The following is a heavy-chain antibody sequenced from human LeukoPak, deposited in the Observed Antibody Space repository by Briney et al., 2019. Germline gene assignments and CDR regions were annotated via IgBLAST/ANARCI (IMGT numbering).Heavy chain of an antibody. CDR1: SGSISSYY. V-gene: IGHV4-59*08. CDR3: ARLYYDSSGYYQICYFDY. D-gene: IGHD3-22*01. CDR2: IYYSGST. Sequence: KSSETLSLTCTVSSGSISSYYWSWIRQPPGKGLEWIGYIYYSGSTNYNPSLKSRVTISVDTSKNQFSLNLSSVTAADTAVYYCARLYYDSSGYYQICYFDYWGQGTLVTVSS. J-gene: IGHJ4*02.